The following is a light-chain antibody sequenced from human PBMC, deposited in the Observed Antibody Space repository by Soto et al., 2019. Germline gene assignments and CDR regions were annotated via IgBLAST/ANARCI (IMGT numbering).Light chain of an antibody. CDR3: QQSYRTPRIT. J-gene: IGKJ4*01. Sequence: DIQMTQYPSSLSASVGDRVTITCRASQSISSYLNWYQQKPGKAPKLLIYAASSLQSGVPSRFSGSGSGTDFTLTISSLQPEDFATYYCQQSYRTPRITFGGGTKVEIK. CDR1: QSISSY. V-gene: IGKV1-39*01. CDR2: AAS.